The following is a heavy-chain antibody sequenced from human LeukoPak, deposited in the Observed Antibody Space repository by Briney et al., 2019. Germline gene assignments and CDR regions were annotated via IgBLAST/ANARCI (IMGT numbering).Heavy chain of an antibody. CDR1: GYTFTGYY. D-gene: IGHD2-2*03. CDR3: ARSMDIVVVPAADSSGFDY. CDR2: INPNNGGT. V-gene: IGHV1-2*02. J-gene: IGHJ4*02. Sequence: ASVKVSCKASGYTFTGYYMHWVRQAPGQGLEWMGWINPNNGGTNYAQNFQGRVTMTRDTSISSAYMELSRLRSDDTAVYYCARSMDIVVVPAADSSGFDYWGQGTLATVSS.